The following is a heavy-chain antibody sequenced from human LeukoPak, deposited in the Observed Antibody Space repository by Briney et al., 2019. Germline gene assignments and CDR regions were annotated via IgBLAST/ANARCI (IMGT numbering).Heavy chain of an antibody. J-gene: IGHJ4*02. Sequence: SETLSLTCTVSGGSISSGDYYWSCIRQPPGKGLEWIVYIYYSGSTYYNPSLKSRVTISVDTSKNQFSLKLSSVTAADTAVYYCARTTGYSSSWPPHYFDYWGQGTLVTVSS. CDR2: IYYSGST. CDR3: ARTTGYSSSWPPHYFDY. D-gene: IGHD6-13*01. V-gene: IGHV4-30-4*08. CDR1: GGSISSGDYY.